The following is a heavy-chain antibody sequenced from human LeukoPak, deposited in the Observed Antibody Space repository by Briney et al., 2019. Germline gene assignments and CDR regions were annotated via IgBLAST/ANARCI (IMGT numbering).Heavy chain of an antibody. CDR1: GFTFSNYA. Sequence: PGGSLRLSCAASGFTFSNYAMSWVRQAPGKWLEWVSSISNNGGATYYSPSVKGRFTVSRDNSKNTVYLQMNSLRAEDTALYYCAKDPSRAISRYTMIGLTFTIDYWGQGTLVAVSS. CDR2: ISNNGGAT. CDR3: AKDPSRAISRYTMIGLTFTIDY. D-gene: IGHD3-22*01. V-gene: IGHV3-23*01. J-gene: IGHJ4*02.